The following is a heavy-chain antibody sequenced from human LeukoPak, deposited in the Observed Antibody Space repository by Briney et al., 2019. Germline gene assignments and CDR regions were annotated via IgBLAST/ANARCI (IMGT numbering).Heavy chain of an antibody. J-gene: IGHJ5*02. Sequence: PSQTLSLTCTVSGVSISSGGYYWSWIRQPPGKGLEWIGYIYHSGSTYYNPSLKSRVTISVDRSKNQFSLKLSSVTAADTAVYYCARDDRYCSSTSCYYWFDPWGQGTLVTVSS. V-gene: IGHV4-30-2*01. D-gene: IGHD2-2*01. CDR2: IYHSGST. CDR1: GVSISSGGYY. CDR3: ARDDRYCSSTSCYYWFDP.